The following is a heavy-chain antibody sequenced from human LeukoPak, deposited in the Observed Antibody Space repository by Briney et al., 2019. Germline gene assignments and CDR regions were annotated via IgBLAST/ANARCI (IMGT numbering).Heavy chain of an antibody. CDR1: GFTFTNAW. D-gene: IGHD3-16*01. CDR3: AKVMYDYVWGSPDFDY. Sequence: GGSLRLSCAASGFTFTNAWMSWVRQAPGKGLEWVGRIKGKIDDGTTDYSAPVKGRFTISRDDSKNTLYLQMNSLKTEDTAVYYCAKVMYDYVWGSPDFDYWGQGTLVTVSS. CDR2: IKGKIDDGTT. V-gene: IGHV3-15*01. J-gene: IGHJ4*02.